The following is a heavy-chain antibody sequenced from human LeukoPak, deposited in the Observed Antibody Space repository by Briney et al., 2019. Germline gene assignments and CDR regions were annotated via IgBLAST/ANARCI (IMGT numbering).Heavy chain of an antibody. D-gene: IGHD2-2*01. CDR1: GFTFSGYW. J-gene: IGHJ6*02. V-gene: IGHV3-7*01. Sequence: PGGSLRLSCAASGFTFSGYWVTWVRQAPGKGLEWVANINQDGSEKYYVDSVKGRLTISRDNAKSSLFLQMNSLRAEDTAVYYCARDDYQLGSYYYGMDVWGQGTTVTVS. CDR2: INQDGSEK. CDR3: ARDDYQLGSYYYGMDV.